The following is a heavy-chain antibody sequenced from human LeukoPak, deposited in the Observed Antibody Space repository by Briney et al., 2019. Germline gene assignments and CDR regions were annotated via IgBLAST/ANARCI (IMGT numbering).Heavy chain of an antibody. CDR3: ARDQYYYDSSGYHSDY. Sequence: ASVKVSCKASGYTFTGYYMHWVRQAPGQGLEWMGWINPNSGGTNYAQKFQGRVTMTRDTSISTAYMELSRLRSDDTAVYCCARDQYYYDSSGYHSDYGGQGTLVTVSS. CDR2: INPNSGGT. V-gene: IGHV1-2*02. CDR1: GYTFTGYY. J-gene: IGHJ4*02. D-gene: IGHD3-22*01.